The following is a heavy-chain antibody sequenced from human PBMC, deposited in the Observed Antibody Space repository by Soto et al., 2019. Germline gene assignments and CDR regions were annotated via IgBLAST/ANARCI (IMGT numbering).Heavy chain of an antibody. CDR2: IYYSGST. J-gene: IGHJ3*02. CDR3: EREEGNGERWLQLAAFDI. Sequence: QVQLQEAGPGMVKHSQTLSLTCTVSGGSISSGGYYWSWIRQHPGKGLEWIGYIYYSGSTYYNPSVHIRVTISVDKSQKQYSLKLSSVTAADTAVYYCEREEGNGERWLQLAAFDIWGQGTMVTVAS. CDR1: GGSISSGGYY. V-gene: IGHV4-31*03. D-gene: IGHD5-12*01.